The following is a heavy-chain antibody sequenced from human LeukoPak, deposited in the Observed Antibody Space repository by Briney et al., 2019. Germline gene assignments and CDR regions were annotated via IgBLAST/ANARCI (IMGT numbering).Heavy chain of an antibody. Sequence: PGGSLSLSCAASGFTFSSYWMSWVRQAPGKGLEWVANIKQDGSEKYYVDSVKGRFTISRDNAKNPLYLQMNSLRAEDTAVYYCASHYGDYSFFDYWGQGTLVTVSS. V-gene: IGHV3-7*02. J-gene: IGHJ4*02. CDR1: GFTFSSYW. CDR3: ASHYGDYSFFDY. CDR2: IKQDGSEK. D-gene: IGHD4-17*01.